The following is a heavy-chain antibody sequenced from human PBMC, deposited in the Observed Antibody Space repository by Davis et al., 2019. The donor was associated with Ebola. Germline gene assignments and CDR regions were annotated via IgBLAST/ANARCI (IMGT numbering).Heavy chain of an antibody. D-gene: IGHD3-22*01. CDR2: INPNSGGT. CDR3: ARFYYYDSSGSQVMDV. Sequence: ASVKVSCKASGYTFTGYYMHWVRQAPGQGLEWMGWINPNSGGTNYAQKFQGRVTMTRDTSISTAYMELSRLRSDDTAVYYCARFYYYDSSGSQVMDVWGQGTTVTVSS. V-gene: IGHV1-2*02. J-gene: IGHJ6*02. CDR1: GYTFTGYY.